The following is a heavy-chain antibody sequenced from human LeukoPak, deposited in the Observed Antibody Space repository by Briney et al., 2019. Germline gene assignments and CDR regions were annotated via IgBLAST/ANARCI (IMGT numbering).Heavy chain of an antibody. Sequence: GGSLRLSCAASGFTFSSYAMSWVRRAPGKGLEWVSAISGSGGSTYYADSVKGRFTISRDNSKNTLYLQMNSLRAEDTAVYYCAKAPPGYCSSTSCYTPLYYGMDVWGRGTTVTVSS. CDR1: GFTFSSYA. V-gene: IGHV3-23*01. D-gene: IGHD2-2*02. J-gene: IGHJ6*02. CDR3: AKAPPGYCSSTSCYTPLYYGMDV. CDR2: ISGSGGST.